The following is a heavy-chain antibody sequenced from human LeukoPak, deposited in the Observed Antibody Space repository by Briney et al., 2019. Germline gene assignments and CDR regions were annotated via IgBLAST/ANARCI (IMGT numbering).Heavy chain of an antibody. CDR2: IRSKAYGGTT. Sequence: PGGSLRLSCTASGFTFGDYAMSWFRQAPGKGLEWVGCIRSKAYGGTTEYAASVKGRFTISRDDSKSIAYLQMNSLKTEDTAVYYCTRERVLLWFGEPHDAFDIWGQGTMVTVSS. CDR3: TRERVLLWFGEPHDAFDI. J-gene: IGHJ3*02. CDR1: GFTFGDYA. V-gene: IGHV3-49*03. D-gene: IGHD3-10*01.